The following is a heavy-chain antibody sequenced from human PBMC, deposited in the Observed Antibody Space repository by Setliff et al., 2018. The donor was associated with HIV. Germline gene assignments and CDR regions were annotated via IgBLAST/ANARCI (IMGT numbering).Heavy chain of an antibody. CDR3: ARDCDPSRYYYLSLFDF. J-gene: IGHJ4*02. Sequence: SQTLSLTCAISGDSVLSSRAAWNWIRQSPSGGLEWLGRIYYRSKWYSENAVSVKSRLTIKPDTLENRFSLQLSSVTPEDTAVYFCARDCDPSRYYYLSLFDFWGQGTPVTVSS. CDR1: GDSVLSSRAA. D-gene: IGHD3-22*01. V-gene: IGHV6-1*01. CDR2: IYYRSKWYS.